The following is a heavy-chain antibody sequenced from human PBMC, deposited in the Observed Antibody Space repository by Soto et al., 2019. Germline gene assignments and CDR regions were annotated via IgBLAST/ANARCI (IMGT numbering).Heavy chain of an antibody. CDR3: ARGNPGLLWFGELWAFDP. CDR2: INHSGST. D-gene: IGHD3-10*01. CDR1: GGSFSDYY. V-gene: IGHV4-34*01. Sequence: QVQLQQRGAGLLKPSETLSLTCAVYGGSFSDYYWNWIRQSPGKGLEWIGEINHSGSTNYNPSLKSRVTISVDTSKNQFSLKMSSVTAADTAVYYCARGNPGLLWFGELWAFDPWGQGTLVTVSS. J-gene: IGHJ5*02.